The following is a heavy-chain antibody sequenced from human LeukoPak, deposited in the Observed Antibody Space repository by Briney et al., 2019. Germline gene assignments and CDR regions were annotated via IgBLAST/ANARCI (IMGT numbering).Heavy chain of an antibody. V-gene: IGHV3-20*04. Sequence: GGSLRLSCAASGFTFDDYGMSWVRQVPGKGLEWVSGIDWNGGRTGYADSVKGRFTISRDNAKKSLYVQMNSLRAEDTASYYCAREYYGSGSYYNVGYWGQGALVTVSS. J-gene: IGHJ4*02. D-gene: IGHD3-10*01. CDR2: IDWNGGRT. CDR1: GFTFDDYG. CDR3: AREYYGSGSYYNVGY.